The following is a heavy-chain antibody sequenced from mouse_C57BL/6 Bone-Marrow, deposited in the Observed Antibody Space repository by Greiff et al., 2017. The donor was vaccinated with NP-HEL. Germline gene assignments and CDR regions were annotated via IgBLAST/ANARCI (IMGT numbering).Heavy chain of an antibody. CDR2: INPSNGGT. CDR1: W. Sequence: QVQLQQPGTELVKPGASVKLSYWMHWVKQRPGQGLEWIGNINPSNGGTNYNEKFKSKATLTVDKSSSTAYMQLSSLTSEDSAVYYCARSDGYYDYWGQGTTLTVSS. J-gene: IGHJ2*01. D-gene: IGHD2-3*01. V-gene: IGHV1-53*01. CDR3: ARSDGYYDY.